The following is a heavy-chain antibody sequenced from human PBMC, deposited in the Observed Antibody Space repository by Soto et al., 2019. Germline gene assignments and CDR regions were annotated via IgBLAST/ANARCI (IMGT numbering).Heavy chain of an antibody. CDR1: GDNFNKYA. J-gene: IGHJ3*01. CDR2: IIPIIDTT. CDR3: ARESRDRDAFSL. D-gene: IGHD2-21*01. Sequence: QVQLVQSGAEVKKPGSSVKVSCKAYGDNFNKYAISWVRQAPAQGLQWMGGIIPIIDTTHYAQKLQGRVTISADRGMTTVSMELTGLTSDDSSTYVCARESRDRDAFSLWGQGTVVTVSS. V-gene: IGHV1-69*06.